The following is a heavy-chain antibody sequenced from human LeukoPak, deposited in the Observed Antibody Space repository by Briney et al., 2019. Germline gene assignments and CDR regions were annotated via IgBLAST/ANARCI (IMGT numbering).Heavy chain of an antibody. CDR2: ISGSGGST. Sequence: GGSLRLSCAGSGFTFSSYAMSWVRQAPGKGLEWVSAISGSGGSTYYADSVKGRFTISRDNSKNTLYLQMNSLRAEDTAVYYCAKDAFSMITFGGVIVPPFDYWGQGTLVTVSS. J-gene: IGHJ4*02. CDR1: GFTFSSYA. CDR3: AKDAFSMITFGGVIVPPFDY. V-gene: IGHV3-23*01. D-gene: IGHD3-16*02.